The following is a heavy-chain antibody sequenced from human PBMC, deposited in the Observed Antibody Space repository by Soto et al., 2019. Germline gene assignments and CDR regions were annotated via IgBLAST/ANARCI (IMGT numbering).Heavy chain of an antibody. CDR1: GFTFSSNW. V-gene: IGHV3-74*01. D-gene: IGHD2-21*01. CDR3: ARDGEGF. Sequence: WGSLRLSCAASGFTFSSNWMHWVRRLPGRGLVWVSRINPDGSETTYVDSVKGRFTISRDKAKNTLSLQMNSLRVEDTAVHYCARDGEGFWGQGTLLTVSS. J-gene: IGHJ4*02. CDR2: INPDGSET.